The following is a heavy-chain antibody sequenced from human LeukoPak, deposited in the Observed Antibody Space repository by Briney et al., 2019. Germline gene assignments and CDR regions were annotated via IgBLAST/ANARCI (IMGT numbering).Heavy chain of an antibody. Sequence: SETLSLTCTVSGGSISSYYWSWIRQPPGKGLEWIGYIYYSGSTNYNPSLKSRVTISVDTSKNQFSLKLSSVTAADTAVYYCARHPSPDYYDSRGYAFDIWGQGTMVTVSS. CDR1: GGSISSYY. CDR2: IYYSGST. D-gene: IGHD3-22*01. V-gene: IGHV4-59*08. J-gene: IGHJ3*02. CDR3: ARHPSPDYYDSRGYAFDI.